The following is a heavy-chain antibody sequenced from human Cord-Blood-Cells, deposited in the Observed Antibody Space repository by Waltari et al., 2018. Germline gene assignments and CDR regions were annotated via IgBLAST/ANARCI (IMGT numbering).Heavy chain of an antibody. Sequence: QVQLVQSGAEVKKPGASVKVSCKASGYTFTGYYMPWVRQSPGQGLEWMGRINPNSGGTNYAQKFQGRVTMTRDTSISTAYMELSRLRSDDTAVYYCAIHLIAARPHYFDYWGQGTLVTVSS. CDR1: GYTFTGYY. V-gene: IGHV1-2*06. D-gene: IGHD6-6*01. J-gene: IGHJ4*02. CDR3: AIHLIAARPHYFDY. CDR2: INPNSGGT.